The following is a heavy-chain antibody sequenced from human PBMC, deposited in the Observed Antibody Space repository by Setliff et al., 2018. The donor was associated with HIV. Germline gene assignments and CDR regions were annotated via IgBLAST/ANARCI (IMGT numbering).Heavy chain of an antibody. D-gene: IGHD5-12*01. CDR3: ARMYSGYDWSPAGARTRYFDY. CDR1: GYSISSGYY. V-gene: IGHV4-38-2*01. CDR2: IYHSGST. Sequence: SETLSLTCAVSGYSISSGYYWGWIRQPPGKGLEWIGSIYHSGSTYYNPSLKSRVTISVDTSKNQFSLKLSSVAAADTAVYYCARMYSGYDWSPAGARTRYFDYWGQGTLVTVSS. J-gene: IGHJ4*02.